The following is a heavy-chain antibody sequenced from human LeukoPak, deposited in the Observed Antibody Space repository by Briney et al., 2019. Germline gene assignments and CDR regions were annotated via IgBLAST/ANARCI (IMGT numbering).Heavy chain of an antibody. J-gene: IGHJ4*02. CDR1: GFTFSRSA. Sequence: GGSLRPSCAASGFTFSRSAMHWVRQPPGKGLEWMAVISNDGMRKFHAESVKGRFTISRDNSRNTLYLQMDSLTTEDTAVYYCARRRDGYNPELDYWGQGTLVTVSS. CDR3: ARRRDGYNPELDY. V-gene: IGHV3-30*04. D-gene: IGHD5-24*01. CDR2: ISNDGMRK.